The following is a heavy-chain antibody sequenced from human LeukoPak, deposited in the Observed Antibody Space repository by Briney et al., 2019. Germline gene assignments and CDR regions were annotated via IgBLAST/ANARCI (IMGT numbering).Heavy chain of an antibody. CDR1: GGSIRSSYYY. CDR2: IYDSGST. CDR3: VRRMVGAIRPFDY. Sequence: SETLSLTCTVSGGSIRSSYYYWGWIRQPPGKGLEWIGSIYDSGSTYYNPSLKSRVTISVDTSKNQFSLKLSSVTAADTAVYYCVRRMVGAIRPFDYWGQGTLVTVSS. J-gene: IGHJ4*02. V-gene: IGHV4-39*01. D-gene: IGHD1-26*01.